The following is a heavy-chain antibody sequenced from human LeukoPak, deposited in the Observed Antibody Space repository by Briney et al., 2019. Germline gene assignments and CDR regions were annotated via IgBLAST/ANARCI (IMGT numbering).Heavy chain of an antibody. CDR2: ISYDGSNK. CDR1: GFTFSSYE. CDR3: ARERYGDFGFDY. V-gene: IGHV3-30-3*01. D-gene: IGHD4-17*01. J-gene: IGHJ4*02. Sequence: PGGSLRLSCAASGFTFSSYEMNWVRQAPGKGLEWVAVISYDGSNKYYADSVKGRFTISRDNSKNTLYLQMNSLRAEDTAVYYCARERYGDFGFDYWGQGTLATVSS.